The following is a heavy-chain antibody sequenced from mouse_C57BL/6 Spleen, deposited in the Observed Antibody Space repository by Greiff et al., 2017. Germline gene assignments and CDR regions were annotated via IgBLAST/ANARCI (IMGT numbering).Heavy chain of an antibody. D-gene: IGHD1-1*01. CDR3: TRHYYGSSYYFDY. Sequence: EVKLVESGGGLVQPGGSMKLSCAASGFTFSDAWMDWVRQSPEKGLEWVAEIRNKANNPATYYAESVKGRFTISRDDSKSSVYLQMNSLRAEDTGIYYCTRHYYGSSYYFDYWGQGTTLTVSS. CDR2: IRNKANNPAT. CDR1: GFTFSDAW. V-gene: IGHV6-6*01. J-gene: IGHJ2*01.